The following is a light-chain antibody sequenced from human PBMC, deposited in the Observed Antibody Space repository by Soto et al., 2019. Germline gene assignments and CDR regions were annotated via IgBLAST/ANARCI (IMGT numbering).Light chain of an antibody. CDR3: QQYGSSPTWT. V-gene: IGKV3D-11*03. J-gene: IGKJ1*01. CDR2: LAS. Sequence: EIVLTQSPATLSSFPGDRVTLSCRASQAVNTRLAWYQHRPGQAPRLLIYLASNRAVGVPARFSGSGSGTDFTLTISDVEPEDFAVYYCQQYGSSPTWTFGQGTKVDIK. CDR1: QAVNTR.